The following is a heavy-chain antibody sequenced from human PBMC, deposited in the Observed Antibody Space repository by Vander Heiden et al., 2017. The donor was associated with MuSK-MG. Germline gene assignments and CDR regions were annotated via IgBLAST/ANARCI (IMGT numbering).Heavy chain of an antibody. CDR3: ARLDYYSGSGSPDY. Sequence: QLPLHASGPGLAKPSETLSLPCIVSGGSIRSSTYYCGCIRQPPGKGLEWIGSILHGGSTYYNPSLKSRVTISVDTSKNQCSLKLSSVTAADTAVYYCARLDYYSGSGSPDYWGQGILVTGSS. CDR1: GGSIRSSTYY. D-gene: IGHD3-10*01. V-gene: IGHV4-39*01. J-gene: IGHJ4*02. CDR2: ILHGGST.